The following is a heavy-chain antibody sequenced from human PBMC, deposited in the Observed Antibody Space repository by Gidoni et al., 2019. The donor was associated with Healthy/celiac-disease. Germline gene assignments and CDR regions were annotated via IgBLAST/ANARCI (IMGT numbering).Heavy chain of an antibody. CDR1: GYTFTGYY. CDR3: ARDLGYSSSRGTYGMDV. D-gene: IGHD6-6*01. J-gene: IGHJ6*02. CDR2: INPNSVCT. V-gene: IGHV1-2*06. Sequence: QVQLGQSGAEVKKPGASVKVSCKASGYTFTGYYMPWVRQAPGQGLEWMGRINPNSVCTNYAQTFQGRFTMTRDTSISTAYMELSRLRSDDTAVYYCARDLGYSSSRGTYGMDVCGQGTTVTVSS.